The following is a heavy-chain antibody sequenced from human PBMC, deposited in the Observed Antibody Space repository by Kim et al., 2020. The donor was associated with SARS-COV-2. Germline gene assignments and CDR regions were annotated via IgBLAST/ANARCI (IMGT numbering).Heavy chain of an antibody. CDR3: ARRGGRDTAMV. Sequence: SETLSLTCTVSGGSISSYYWSWIRQPPGKGLEWIGYIFYRWSTNYNPSLKSRVTLSVDTSKNQFSLKLSSVTAADTAVYYRARRGGRDTAMVWGQGTLVTVSS. J-gene: IGHJ4*02. V-gene: IGHV4-59*01. CDR2: IFYRWST. CDR1: GGSISSYY. D-gene: IGHD5-18*01.